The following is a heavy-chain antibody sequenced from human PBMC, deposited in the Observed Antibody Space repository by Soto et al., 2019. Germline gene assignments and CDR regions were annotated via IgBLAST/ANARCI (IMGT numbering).Heavy chain of an antibody. Sequence: GGSLRLSCAASGFTFDDYAMHWVRQAPGKGLEWVSGISWNSGSIGYADSVKGRFTISRDNAKNSLYLQMNSLRAEDTALYYFAKVCECIAAAGTLPYGMDVWGQGTTVTVSS. CDR2: ISWNSGSI. V-gene: IGHV3-9*01. D-gene: IGHD6-13*01. CDR3: AKVCECIAAAGTLPYGMDV. J-gene: IGHJ6*02. CDR1: GFTFDDYA.